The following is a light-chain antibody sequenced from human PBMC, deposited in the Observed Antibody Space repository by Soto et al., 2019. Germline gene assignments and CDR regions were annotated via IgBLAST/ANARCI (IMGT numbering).Light chain of an antibody. Sequence: QSVLTQPPSASGTPGKSVTISCSGSSSNIGSKCGYCYQQLPGTAPKLLIYRDDQRPSGVPDRFSVSKSGTSASLAISGLLSADEGDYYCAAWDVSLSAVFGGGTKLTVL. CDR1: SSNIGSKC. CDR3: AAWDVSLSAV. V-gene: IGLV1-47*01. CDR2: RDD. J-gene: IGLJ3*02.